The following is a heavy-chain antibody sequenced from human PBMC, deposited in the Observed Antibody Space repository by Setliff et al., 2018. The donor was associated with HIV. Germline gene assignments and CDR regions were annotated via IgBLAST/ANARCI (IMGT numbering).Heavy chain of an antibody. CDR1: GYTFTNYY. J-gene: IGHJ4*02. D-gene: IGHD5-18*01. CDR2: INPNSGGK. Sequence: ASVKVSCKASGYTFTNYYMHWVRQAPGQGLEWMGWINPNSGGKNYAQKFQGRVTMTRDTSISTAYMELRRLRSDDTAMYYCARTLPQYTNLFDYWGQGTPVTVSS. V-gene: IGHV1-2*02. CDR3: ARTLPQYTNLFDY.